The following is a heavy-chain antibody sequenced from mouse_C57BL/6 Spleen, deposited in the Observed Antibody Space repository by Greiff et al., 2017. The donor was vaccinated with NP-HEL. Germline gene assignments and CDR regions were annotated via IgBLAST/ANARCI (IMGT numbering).Heavy chain of an antibody. CDR1: GFNIKDYY. D-gene: IGHD3-2*02. V-gene: IGHV14-2*01. Sequence: VQLQQSGAELVKPGASVKLSCTASGFNIKDYYMHWVKQRTEQGLEWIGRIDPADGDTKYAPKFQGKATLTADTSSNTAYLQLSSLTSEDTAVYYCARGDSSGPFDYWGQGTTLTVSS. CDR2: IDPADGDT. J-gene: IGHJ2*01. CDR3: ARGDSSGPFDY.